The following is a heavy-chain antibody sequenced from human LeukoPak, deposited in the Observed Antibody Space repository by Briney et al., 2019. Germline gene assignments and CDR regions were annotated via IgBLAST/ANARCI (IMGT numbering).Heavy chain of an antibody. CDR1: GGSISSSNYY. J-gene: IGHJ4*02. CDR2: ISYSGGT. Sequence: SETLSLTCTVSGGSISSSNYYWGWTRQPPGKGLEWFGSISYSGGTSYNPSLRSRVTISIDTSRNQFSLNLNSVTAADTAVYYCARLAYDSSGYSLNFDYWGQGTLVTVSS. D-gene: IGHD3-22*01. CDR3: ARLAYDSSGYSLNFDY. V-gene: IGHV4-39*01.